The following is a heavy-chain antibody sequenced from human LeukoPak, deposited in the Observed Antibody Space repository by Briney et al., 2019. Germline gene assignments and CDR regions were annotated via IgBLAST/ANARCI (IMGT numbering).Heavy chain of an antibody. CDR2: ISYDGSDK. CDR3: ARASTTVPNLLDY. J-gene: IGHJ4*02. D-gene: IGHD4-17*01. V-gene: IGHV3-30*03. Sequence: GGSLILSCAASGFTFSSYDMHWVRQAPGKGLEWVAIISYDGSDKYYADSVKGRFTISRDNSKNTLYLQTSSLGVDDTAVYYCARASTTVPNLLDYWGQGALVSVSS. CDR1: GFTFSSYD.